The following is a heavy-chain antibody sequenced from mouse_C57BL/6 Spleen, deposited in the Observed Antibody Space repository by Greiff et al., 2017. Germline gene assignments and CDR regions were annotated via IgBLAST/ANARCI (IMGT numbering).Heavy chain of an antibody. D-gene: IGHD2-5*01. CDR3: ARKRDSIDY. CDR1: GYTFTSYW. V-gene: IGHV1-69*01. Sequence: QVQLQQPGAELVMPGASVKLSCKASGYTFTSYWMHWVKLRPGQGLEWIGEIDPSDSYTNYNQKFKGKSTLTVDKSSSTAYMQLSSLTSEDSAVYYCARKRDSIDYWGQGTTLTVSS. J-gene: IGHJ2*01. CDR2: IDPSDSYT.